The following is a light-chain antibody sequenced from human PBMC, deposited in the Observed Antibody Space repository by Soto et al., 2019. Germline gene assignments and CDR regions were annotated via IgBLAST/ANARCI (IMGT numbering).Light chain of an antibody. J-gene: IGLJ1*01. CDR2: EVS. CDR3: SSDAGCNNFYV. Sequence: QSALTQPPSASGSPGQSVTISCTGTSSDVGGYNYVSWYQQHPGKAPKLVIYEVSKRLSGVPDRFSGSKSGNTASLTVSGLQAEDEADYYCSSDAGCNNFYVLGTGTKVTVL. V-gene: IGLV2-8*01. CDR1: SSDVGGYNY.